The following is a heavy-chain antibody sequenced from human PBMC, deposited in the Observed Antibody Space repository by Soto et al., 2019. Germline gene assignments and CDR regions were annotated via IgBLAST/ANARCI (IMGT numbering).Heavy chain of an antibody. CDR2: ISAYNGNT. V-gene: IGHV1-18*01. D-gene: IGHD3-10*01. CDR3: ARGVGITMVRGVIMRVDYYYYMDV. CDR1: GYTFTSYG. J-gene: IGHJ6*03. Sequence: ASVKVSCKASGYTFTSYGISWVRQAPGQGLEWMGWISAYNGNTNYAQKLQGRVTMTTDTSTSTAYMELRSLRSDDTAVYYCARGVGITMVRGVIMRVDYYYYMDVWGKGTTVTVSS.